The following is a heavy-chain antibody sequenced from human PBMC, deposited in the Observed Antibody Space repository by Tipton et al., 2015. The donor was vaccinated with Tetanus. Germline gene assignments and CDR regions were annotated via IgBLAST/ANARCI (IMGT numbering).Heavy chain of an antibody. D-gene: IGHD1-7*01. CDR2: IYTSGST. CDR3: SSGSGTAISED. J-gene: IGHJ4*02. V-gene: IGHV4-4*07. CDR1: GGSISSYY. Sequence: TLSLTCTVSGGSISSYYWSWIRQPAGKGLEWIGRIYTSGSTNYNPSLKSRVTMSVDTSKNQFSLKLSSVTAADTALYYCSSGSGTAISEDWGQGTLVTVSS.